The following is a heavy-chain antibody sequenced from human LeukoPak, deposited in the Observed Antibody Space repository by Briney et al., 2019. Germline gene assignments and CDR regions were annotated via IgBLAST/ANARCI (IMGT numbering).Heavy chain of an antibody. Sequence: PSETLSLTCAVNGGSFSGYYWTWIRQSPGQGLEWIGEINHSGSTNYNPSLKSRVTISADTSKNQFSLMLSSVSAADTAVYYCARVRDYVWGSSRYTLYYFDYWGQGTQVTVSS. CDR3: ARVRDYVWGSSRYTLYYFDY. CDR1: GGSFSGYY. V-gene: IGHV4-34*01. D-gene: IGHD3-16*02. J-gene: IGHJ4*02. CDR2: INHSGST.